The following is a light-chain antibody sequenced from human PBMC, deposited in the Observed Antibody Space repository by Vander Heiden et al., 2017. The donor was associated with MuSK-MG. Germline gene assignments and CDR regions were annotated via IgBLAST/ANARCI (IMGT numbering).Light chain of an antibody. CDR3: HQCAATPYT. J-gene: IGKJ2*01. V-gene: IGKV4-1*01. CDR2: WAS. CDR1: QHLLQSSNSKNY. Sequence: EIVMIQSPDSLAVSLGETATFSCKSSQHLLQSSNSKNYLSWYQQRPGQPPRLLFYWASARDSGVPDRFSASGSGTDFTLSISSLQAEDVAIYYCHQCAATPYTFGAGTKLEIQ.